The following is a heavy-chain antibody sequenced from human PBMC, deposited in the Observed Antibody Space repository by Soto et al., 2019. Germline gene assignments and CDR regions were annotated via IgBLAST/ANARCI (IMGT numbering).Heavy chain of an antibody. V-gene: IGHV4-59*01. CDR2: IYYSGST. J-gene: IGHJ4*02. CDR3: ARGAYSSGWSGDFDY. Sequence: SETLSLTCTVSGGSISSYYWSWIRQPPGKGLEWIGYIYYSGSTNYNPSLKSRVTISVDTSKNQFSLKLSSVTAADTAVYYCARGAYSSGWSGDFDYWGQGTLVTVSS. CDR1: GGSISSYY. D-gene: IGHD6-19*01.